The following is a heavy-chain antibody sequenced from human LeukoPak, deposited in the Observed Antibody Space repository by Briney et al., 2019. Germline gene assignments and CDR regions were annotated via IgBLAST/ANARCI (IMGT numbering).Heavy chain of an antibody. D-gene: IGHD4-23*01. CDR2: IWYDGSNK. Sequence: GRSLRLSCAASGFTFSSYGMHWVRQAPGKGLEWVAVIWYDGSNKYYADSVKGRFTISRDNSKNTLYLQMNSLRAEDTAVYYCAKESGNSQTTNWYFDLWGRGTLVTVSS. CDR1: GFTFSSYG. V-gene: IGHV3-33*06. J-gene: IGHJ2*01. CDR3: AKESGNSQTTNWYFDL.